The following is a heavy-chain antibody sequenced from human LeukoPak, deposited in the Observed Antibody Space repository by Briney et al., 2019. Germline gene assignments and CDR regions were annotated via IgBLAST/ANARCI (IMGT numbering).Heavy chain of an antibody. J-gene: IGHJ3*01. CDR1: GFIFDSHA. V-gene: IGHV3-49*04. Sequence: GGSLRLSCAGSGFIFDSHALTWVRQAPGKGLEWLGFVRSTIYGGTTDYAASVKGRFTISRDDSKSIAYLQMNSLKTEDTAMYYCTRDYPASFDVWGQGTLVTVSS. CDR3: TRDYPASFDV. CDR2: VRSTIYGGTT.